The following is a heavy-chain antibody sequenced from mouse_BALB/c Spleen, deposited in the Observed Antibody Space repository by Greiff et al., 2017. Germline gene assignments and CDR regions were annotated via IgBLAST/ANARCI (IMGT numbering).Heavy chain of an antibody. J-gene: IGHJ4*01. CDR2: ISYSGST. Sequence: EVKLQESGPGLVKPSQSLSLTCTVTGYSITSDYAWNWIRQFPGNKLEWMGYISYSGSTSYNPSLKSRISITRDTSKNQFFLQLNSVTTEDTATYYCARRGGSSPYYYAMDYWGQGTSVTVSS. CDR1: GYSITSDYA. CDR3: ARRGGSSPYYYAMDY. D-gene: IGHD1-1*01. V-gene: IGHV3-2*02.